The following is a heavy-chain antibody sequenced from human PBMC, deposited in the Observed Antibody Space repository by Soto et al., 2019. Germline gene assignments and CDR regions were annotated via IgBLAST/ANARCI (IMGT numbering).Heavy chain of an antibody. J-gene: IGHJ5*02. V-gene: IGHV1-18*01. CDR2: ISAYRGNT. D-gene: IGHD4-17*01. CDR3: ARDLGAVTVTASWFDP. Sequence: QVQLVQSGAEVKKPGASVKVSCKASGYTFTSYGISWVRQAPGQGLEWMGWISAYRGNTNDAQKRQGGVTRTTVPSTSTAYMELRSLRSDDTAGYYCARDLGAVTVTASWFDPWGEGTLVTVSP. CDR1: GYTFTSYG.